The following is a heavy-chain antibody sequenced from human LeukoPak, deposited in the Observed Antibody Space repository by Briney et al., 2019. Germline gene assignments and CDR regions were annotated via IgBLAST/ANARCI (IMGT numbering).Heavy chain of an antibody. D-gene: IGHD3-10*01. Sequence: SETLSLTCNVSGASIRGYYWSWVRQPPGKGLEWVGYIYSSGSTHYNPSLKSRVTMSVDTSTNQFSLKVSSVTAADTAVYYCARVFDSGSQAYFYYMDVWGKGTTVTIFS. V-gene: IGHV4-59*01. CDR1: GASIRGYY. CDR2: IYSSGST. CDR3: ARVFDSGSQAYFYYMDV. J-gene: IGHJ6*03.